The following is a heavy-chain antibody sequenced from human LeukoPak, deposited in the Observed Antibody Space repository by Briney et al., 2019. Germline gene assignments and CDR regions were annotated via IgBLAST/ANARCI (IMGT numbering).Heavy chain of an antibody. CDR1: GFTFSNYG. D-gene: IGHD6-19*01. J-gene: IGHJ4*02. Sequence: GGSLRLSCAGSGFTFSNYGMHWVRQAPGEGLEWMAFMRYDESNEYYADSLKGRFTISRDNSKNTLYLQMNSLRAEDTAVYYCAKESTAYSSGWDPALDYWGQGTLVTVSA. V-gene: IGHV3-30*02. CDR3: AKESTAYSSGWDPALDY. CDR2: MRYDESNE.